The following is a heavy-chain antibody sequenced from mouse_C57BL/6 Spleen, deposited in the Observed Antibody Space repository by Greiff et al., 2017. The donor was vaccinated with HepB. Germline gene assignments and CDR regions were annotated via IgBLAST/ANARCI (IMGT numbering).Heavy chain of an antibody. J-gene: IGHJ4*01. CDR2: IYPGDGDT. CDR1: GYAFSSYW. V-gene: IGHV1-80*01. Sequence: VKLMESGAELVKPGASVKISCKASGYAFSSYWMNWVKQRPGKGLEWMGQIYPGDGDTNDNGKFKGKATLTADKSSSTAYMQLSSLTAEDSAVYFCARVGAMDYWGQGTSVTVSS. D-gene: IGHD4-1*01. CDR3: ARVGAMDY.